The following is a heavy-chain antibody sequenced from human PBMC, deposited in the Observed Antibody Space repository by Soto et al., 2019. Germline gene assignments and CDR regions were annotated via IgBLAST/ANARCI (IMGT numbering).Heavy chain of an antibody. CDR2: IKQDGSEK. D-gene: IGHD3-10*01. CDR1: GFTFSSYW. CDR3: ARDRGVRGVIITPGY. Sequence: PGGSLRLSCAASGFTFSSYWMSWVRQAPGKGLEWVANIKQDGSEKYYVDSVKGRFTISRDNAKNPLYLQMNSLRAEDTAVYYCARDRGVRGVIITPGYWGQGTLVTVSS. J-gene: IGHJ4*02. V-gene: IGHV3-7*01.